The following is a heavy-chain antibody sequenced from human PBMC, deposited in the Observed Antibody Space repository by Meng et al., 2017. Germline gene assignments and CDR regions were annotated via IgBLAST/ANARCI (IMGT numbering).Heavy chain of an antibody. J-gene: IGHJ6*02. Sequence: GESLKISCAASGFTFSSYSMNWVRQAPGKGLEWVAVIWYDGSNKYYADSVKGRFTISRDNSKNTLYLQMNSLRAEDTAVYYCARVYDPRTYYYYGMDVWGQGTTVTVSS. CDR3: ARVYDPRTYYYYGMDV. CDR2: IWYDGSNK. V-gene: IGHV3-33*08. D-gene: IGHD3-16*01. CDR1: GFTFSSYS.